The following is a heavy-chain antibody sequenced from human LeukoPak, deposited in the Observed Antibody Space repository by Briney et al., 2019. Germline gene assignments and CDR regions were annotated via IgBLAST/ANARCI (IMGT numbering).Heavy chain of an antibody. D-gene: IGHD6-19*01. CDR3: ARGAGPFDY. CDR1: GFTFSSFE. CDR2: ISTSGSTK. J-gene: IGHJ4*02. V-gene: IGHV3-48*03. Sequence: GGSLRLSCAASGFTFSSFEMNWVRQAPGRGLEWLSHISTSGSTKYYANSVKGRFTISRDNAENSVYLQMNSLRAEDTALYYCARGAGPFDYWGQGTLVTVSS.